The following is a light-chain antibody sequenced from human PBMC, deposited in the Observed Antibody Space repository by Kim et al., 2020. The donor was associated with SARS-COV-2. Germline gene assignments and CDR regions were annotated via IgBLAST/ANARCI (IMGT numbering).Light chain of an antibody. V-gene: IGKV1-33*01. J-gene: IGKJ4*01. CDR3: QQYETLPLT. CDR2: DTS. CDR1: QNINDY. Sequence: ASVRDRVTITCQASQNINDYLNWHHQKPGKAPELLIYDTSVLEAGVPSRFSGSGSGTHFTFTINNLQPEDIGTYYCQQYETLPLTFGGGTRVDIK.